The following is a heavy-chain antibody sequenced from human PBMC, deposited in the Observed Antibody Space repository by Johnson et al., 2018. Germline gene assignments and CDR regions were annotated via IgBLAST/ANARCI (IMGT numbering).Heavy chain of an antibody. CDR1: GYTFTSYY. D-gene: IGHD3-22*01. Sequence: QVQLVESGAEVKKPGASVKVSCKASGYTFTSYYMHWVRQAPGQGLEWMGIINPSGGSTSYAQKFQGRVTMTRETSTSTVYMELSSLRSEDTAVYYCARDAQLTYYYDSSGLNFQHWGQGTLVTVSS. CDR2: INPSGGST. J-gene: IGHJ1*01. CDR3: ARDAQLTYYYDSSGLNFQH. V-gene: IGHV1-46*01.